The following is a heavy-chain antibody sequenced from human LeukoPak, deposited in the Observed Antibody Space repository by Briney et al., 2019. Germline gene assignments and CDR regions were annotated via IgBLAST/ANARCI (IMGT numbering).Heavy chain of an antibody. D-gene: IGHD2-21*02. CDR2: INPNSGGT. Sequence: ASVKVSCKASGYTFTGYYMHWVRQAPGQGLEWMGWINPNSGGTTYAQKFQGRVTMTRDTSISTAYMELSRLRSDDTAVYYCASGFSWGGDYSIFDYWGQGTLVTVSS. J-gene: IGHJ4*02. CDR1: GYTFTGYY. V-gene: IGHV1-2*02. CDR3: ASGFSWGGDYSIFDY.